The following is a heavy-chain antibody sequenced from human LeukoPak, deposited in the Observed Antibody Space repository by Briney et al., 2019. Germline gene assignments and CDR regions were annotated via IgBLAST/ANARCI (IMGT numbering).Heavy chain of an antibody. J-gene: IGHJ4*02. D-gene: IGHD3-3*01. CDR1: GFTFSSYW. V-gene: IGHV3-23*01. CDR2: ISGSGGST. CDR3: AKDLPWSGYYWGSPHDY. Sequence: PGGSLRLSCAASGFTFSSYWMSWVRQAPGKGLEWVSAISGSGGSTYYADSVKGRFTISRDNSKNTLYLQMNSLRAEDTAVYYCAKDLPWSGYYWGSPHDYWGQGTLVTVSS.